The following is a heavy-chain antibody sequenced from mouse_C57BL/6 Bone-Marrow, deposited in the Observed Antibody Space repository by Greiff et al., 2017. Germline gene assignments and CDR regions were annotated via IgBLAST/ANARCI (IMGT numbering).Heavy chain of an antibody. V-gene: IGHV1-19*01. D-gene: IGHD2-3*01. Sequence: VQLQQSGPVLVKPGASVKMSCKASGYTFTDYYMNWVKQSHGKSLEWIGVINPYNGGTSYNQKFKGKATLTVDKSSSTAYMELNSLTSEDSAVYYCARGGYYHVFDYWGQGTTLTVSS. CDR1: GYTFTDYY. CDR3: ARGGYYHVFDY. J-gene: IGHJ2*01. CDR2: INPYNGGT.